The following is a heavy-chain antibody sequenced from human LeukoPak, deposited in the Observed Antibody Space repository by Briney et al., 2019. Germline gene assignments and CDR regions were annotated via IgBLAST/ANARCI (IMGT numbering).Heavy chain of an antibody. CDR2: INHSGST. J-gene: IGHJ4*02. CDR3: ARSYYYDSSGYYY. V-gene: IGHV4-34*01. D-gene: IGHD3-22*01. CDR1: GGSFSGYY. Sequence: SETLSLTCAVYGGSFSGYYWSWIRQPPGKGLEWIGEINHSGSTNYNPSLKSRVTISVDTSKNQFSLKLSSVTAADTAVYYCARSYYYDSSGYYYWGQGTLVTVSS.